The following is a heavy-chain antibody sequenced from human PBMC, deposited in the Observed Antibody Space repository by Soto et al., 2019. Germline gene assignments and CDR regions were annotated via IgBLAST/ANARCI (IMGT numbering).Heavy chain of an antibody. V-gene: IGHV3-30-3*01. CDR3: ARDLPYYYDSSGTHPFDY. J-gene: IGHJ4*02. CDR1: GFTFSSYA. CDR2: ISYDGSNK. D-gene: IGHD3-22*01. Sequence: QVQLVESGGGVVQPGRSLRLSCAASGFTFSSYAMHWVRQAPGKGLEWVAVISYDGSNKYYADSVKGRFTISRDNSKNTLYLQMNSLRAEDTAVYYCARDLPYYYDSSGTHPFDYWGQGTLVTVSS.